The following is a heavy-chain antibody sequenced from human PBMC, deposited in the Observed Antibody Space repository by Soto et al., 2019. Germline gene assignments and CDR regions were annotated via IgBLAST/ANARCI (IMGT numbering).Heavy chain of an antibody. CDR1: GYTFTKYY. V-gene: IGHV1-2*06. Sequence: ASVKVSCKASGYTFTKYYVLCVRQAPGQGLEWVGRINPNTGGTNYAQKFQDRVTMTRDTSITTAYMELSRLRSDDTAVYYCARQLAYCGGDCYTEPIDYWGQGTQVTVSS. CDR3: ARQLAYCGGDCYTEPIDY. CDR2: INPNTGGT. J-gene: IGHJ4*02. D-gene: IGHD2-21*02.